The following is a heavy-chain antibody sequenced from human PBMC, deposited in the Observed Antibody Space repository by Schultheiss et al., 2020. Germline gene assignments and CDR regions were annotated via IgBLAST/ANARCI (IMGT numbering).Heavy chain of an antibody. CDR1: GYSFTGFL. D-gene: IGHD5-24*01. J-gene: IGHJ4*02. CDR2: INPKNGAT. V-gene: IGHV1-2*02. Sequence: ASVKVSCKASGYSFTGFLIHWVRQAPGQGLDWMGWINPKNGATNFAQKFQGRVTMTRDTSITTSYMEVTSLTSDDTAVYFCARVEREGYYAFAYWGQGTLVNVSS. CDR3: ARVEREGYYAFAY.